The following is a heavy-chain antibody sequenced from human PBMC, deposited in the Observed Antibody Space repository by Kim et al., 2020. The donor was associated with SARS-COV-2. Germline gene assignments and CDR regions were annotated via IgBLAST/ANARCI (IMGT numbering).Heavy chain of an antibody. CDR3: ATSAGLGERWIYQRFMSTFGGVNFDAVDI. CDR2: FDPDVGAA. D-gene: IGHD3-16*01. V-gene: IGHV1-24*01. Sequence: ASVKVSCKASGYTFTELSMNWVRQAPGQGLEWMGGFDPDVGAANYAQKFQGRVTMTADTSTDTAYMELSSLRSEDTAVYYCATSAGLGERWIYQRFMSTFGGVNFDAVDIWGQGTMVTVSS. CDR1: GYTFTELS. J-gene: IGHJ3*02.